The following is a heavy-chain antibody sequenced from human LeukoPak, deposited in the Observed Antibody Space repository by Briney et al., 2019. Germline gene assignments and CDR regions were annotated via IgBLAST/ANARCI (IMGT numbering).Heavy chain of an antibody. Sequence: PGGSLRLSCVASGFTFSSYGMHWVRQAPGKGLEWVAVISYDGSNKYYADSVKGRFTISRDNSKNTLYLQMNSLRAEDTAVYYCAKNAYGDYGYYYYYMDVWGKGTTVTISS. D-gene: IGHD4-17*01. V-gene: IGHV3-30*18. CDR1: GFTFSSYG. CDR3: AKNAYGDYGYYYYYMDV. CDR2: ISYDGSNK. J-gene: IGHJ6*03.